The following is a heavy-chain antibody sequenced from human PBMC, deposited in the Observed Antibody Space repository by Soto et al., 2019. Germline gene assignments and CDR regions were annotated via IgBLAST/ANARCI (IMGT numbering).Heavy chain of an antibody. Sequence: ASVKVSCKASGYNFIGQYIHWVRQAPGQGLEWMGIINPSGGSTTYAQKFQGRVVMTSDASTSTVYVELSSLTSEDTAIYFCARIPRHNNTTPFWLGYFDYWGQGTLVTVSS. J-gene: IGHJ4*02. CDR1: GYNFIGQY. CDR2: INPSGGST. V-gene: IGHV1-46*01. CDR3: ARIPRHNNTTPFWLGYFDY. D-gene: IGHD3-3*01.